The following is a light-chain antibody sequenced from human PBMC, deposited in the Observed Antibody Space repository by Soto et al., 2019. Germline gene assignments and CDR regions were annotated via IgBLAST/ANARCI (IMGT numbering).Light chain of an antibody. CDR3: QQYSSWPPRYT. Sequence: EIVMTQSPATLSVSPGERATLSCRASQSVSSNLAWYQQKPGQAPRLLIYGASTRATGIPARFSGSGSGTEFTLIISSPQSEDFAVYYCQQYSSWPPRYTFGQGTKLEIK. CDR2: GAS. J-gene: IGKJ2*01. CDR1: QSVSSN. V-gene: IGKV3-15*01.